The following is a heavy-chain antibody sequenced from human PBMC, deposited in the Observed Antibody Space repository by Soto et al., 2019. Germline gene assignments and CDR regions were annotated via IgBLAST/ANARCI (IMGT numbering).Heavy chain of an antibody. CDR1: GGTFSSYA. J-gene: IGHJ6*02. Sequence: QVQLVQSGAEVKKPGSSVKVSCKASGGTFSSYAISWVRQAPGQGLEWMGGTIPIFGTANYAQKFQGRVTITADKSTSTAYMELSSLRSEDTAVYYCARDRKIAARPYYYYGMDVWGQGTTVTVSS. V-gene: IGHV1-69*06. CDR2: TIPIFGTA. D-gene: IGHD6-6*01. CDR3: ARDRKIAARPYYYYGMDV.